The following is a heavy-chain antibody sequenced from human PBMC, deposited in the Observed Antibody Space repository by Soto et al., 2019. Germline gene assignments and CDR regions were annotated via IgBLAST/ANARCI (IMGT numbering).Heavy chain of an antibody. Sequence: SETLSLTCTVSGGSISSSDFYWGWLRQPPGKGLDFIGSMYYSGTTYYNPSLKNRITISVDTSKNQFSLKLISVTATDTAVYYCAVVDSTGNWFDPWGQGALVTVSS. CDR2: MYYSGTT. CDR3: AVVDSTGNWFDP. J-gene: IGHJ5*02. CDR1: GGSISSSDFY. V-gene: IGHV4-39*01. D-gene: IGHD3-22*01.